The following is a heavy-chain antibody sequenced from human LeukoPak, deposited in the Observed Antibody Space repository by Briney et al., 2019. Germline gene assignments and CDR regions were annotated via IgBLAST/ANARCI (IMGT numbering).Heavy chain of an antibody. CDR1: GGSXXXXY. Sequence: XSXXXSLTXXXXGGSXXXXYWXXXXXXXXXXXXXVXXXYYSGSTNYNPSLKSRVTISVDTSKNQFSLKLSSVTAADTAVYYCAREAGGFLEWLNAFDIWGQGTMVTVSS. CDR2: XYYSGST. J-gene: IGHJ3*02. CDR3: AREAGGFLEWLNAFDI. V-gene: IGHV4-59*01. D-gene: IGHD3-3*01.